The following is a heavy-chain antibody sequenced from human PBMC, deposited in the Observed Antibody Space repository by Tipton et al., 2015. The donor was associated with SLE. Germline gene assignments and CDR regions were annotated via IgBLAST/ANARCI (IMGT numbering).Heavy chain of an antibody. V-gene: IGHV4-34*01. J-gene: IGHJ6*02. Sequence: TLSLTCAVYGGSFSGYYWTWIRQPPGKGLEWIGEINHSGITNYNPSLKSRVTVSVDTSKNQFSLKLSSVTAADTAVYYCARMIVVVDYYGMDVWGQGTTVTVSS. CDR3: ARMIVVVDYYGMDV. D-gene: IGHD3-22*01. CDR2: INHSGIT. CDR1: GGSFSGYY.